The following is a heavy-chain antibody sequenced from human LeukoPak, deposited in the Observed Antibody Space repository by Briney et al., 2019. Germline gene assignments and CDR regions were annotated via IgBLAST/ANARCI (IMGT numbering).Heavy chain of an antibody. Sequence: SGTLSLTCAVSGGSISSSNWWRWVRQPPGKGLGWIGKIYHSGSTNYNPSLKSRVTISVDKSKNQFSLKLSSVTAADTAVYYCARDLVYSSGWYEVDHWGQGTLVTVSS. CDR3: ARDLVYSSGWYEVDH. CDR1: GGSISSSNW. D-gene: IGHD6-19*01. V-gene: IGHV4-4*02. J-gene: IGHJ5*02. CDR2: IYHSGST.